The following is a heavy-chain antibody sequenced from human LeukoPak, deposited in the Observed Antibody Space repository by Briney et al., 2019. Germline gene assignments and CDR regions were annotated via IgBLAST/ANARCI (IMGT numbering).Heavy chain of an antibody. J-gene: IGHJ4*02. D-gene: IGHD3-9*01. CDR3: ARLYYDILTGYYSADY. V-gene: IGHV1-18*04. Sequence: ASVKVSCKASGYTFTSYGISWVRQAPGHGLEWMGWISAYNGNTNYAQKLQGRVTMTTDTSTSTAYMELRSVRSDDTAVYYCARLYYDILTGYYSADYWGQGTLVTVSS. CDR1: GYTFTSYG. CDR2: ISAYNGNT.